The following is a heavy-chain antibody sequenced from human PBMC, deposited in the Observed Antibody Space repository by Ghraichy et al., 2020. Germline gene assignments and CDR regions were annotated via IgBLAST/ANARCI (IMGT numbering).Heavy chain of an antibody. CDR1: GFTFSSYD. J-gene: IGHJ2*01. V-gene: IGHV3-13*05. CDR3: ARGSNWNTSPDRYFDL. CDR2: IGTAGDP. Sequence: GEYLNISCAASGFTFSSYDMHWVRQATGKGLEWVSAIGTAGDPYYPGSVKGRFTISRENAKNSLYLQMNSLRAGDTAVYYCARGSNWNTSPDRYFDLWGRGTLVTVSS. D-gene: IGHD1-1*01.